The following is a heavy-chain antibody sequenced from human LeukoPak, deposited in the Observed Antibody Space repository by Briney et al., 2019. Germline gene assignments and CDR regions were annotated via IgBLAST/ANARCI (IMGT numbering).Heavy chain of an antibody. CDR1: GYTFTNYD. CDR3: ARLDRGTTVNY. Sequence: ASVKVSFKASGYTFTNYDINWVRQAPGQGLEWMGWMNPNSGNTGYSQKFQGRVTMTRNTSISTAYMELSSLRSEDTAVYYCARLDRGTTVNYWGQGTLVTVSS. J-gene: IGHJ4*02. CDR2: MNPNSGNT. D-gene: IGHD4-17*01. V-gene: IGHV1-8*01.